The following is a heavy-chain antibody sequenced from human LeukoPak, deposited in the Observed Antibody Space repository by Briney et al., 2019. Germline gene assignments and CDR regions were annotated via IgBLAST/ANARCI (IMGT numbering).Heavy chain of an antibody. D-gene: IGHD3-9*01. CDR1: GFTFSTYA. J-gene: IGHJ4*02. CDR3: ARDRGLRYFDSFDY. Sequence: GGSLRLSCAASGFTFSTYAMNWVRQAPGKGLEWVASIKKDGSEKHYVDSVKARFTISRDNAKNSLYLEMNSLRAEDTAVYYCARDRGLRYFDSFDYWGQGALVTVSS. CDR2: IKKDGSEK. V-gene: IGHV3-7*03.